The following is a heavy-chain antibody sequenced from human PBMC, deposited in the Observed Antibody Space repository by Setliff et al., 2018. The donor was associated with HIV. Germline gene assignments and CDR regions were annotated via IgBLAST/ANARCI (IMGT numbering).Heavy chain of an antibody. Sequence: HPGGSLRLSCAASGFTFSYHWMSWVRQSPGKGLEWVANIQQDGSEKYYVDSVKGRFTISRDNSRNTVSLQMDSLRAEDTAVYYCVKDYYDSTGHQSVFDFWGQGTLVTVSS. V-gene: IGHV3-7*01. CDR3: VKDYYDSTGHQSVFDF. J-gene: IGHJ4*02. CDR2: IQQDGSEK. D-gene: IGHD3-22*01. CDR1: GFTFSYHW.